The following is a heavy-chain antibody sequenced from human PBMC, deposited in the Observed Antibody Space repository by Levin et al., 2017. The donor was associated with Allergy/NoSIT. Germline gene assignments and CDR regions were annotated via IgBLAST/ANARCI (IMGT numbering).Heavy chain of an antibody. J-gene: IGHJ4*02. CDR3: AKWHCSGGNCYSGVDYFDY. V-gene: IGHV3-30*18. D-gene: IGHD2-15*01. CDR2: ISFDGSNP. Sequence: PGGSLRLSCAASGFTFSSYGMHWVRQAPGKGLEWVAVISFDGSNPYYADSVKGRFTISRDSSKNTLYLQMNSLRAEDTAVYFCAKWHCSGGNCYSGVDYFDYWGQGTLVTVSS. CDR1: GFTFSSYG.